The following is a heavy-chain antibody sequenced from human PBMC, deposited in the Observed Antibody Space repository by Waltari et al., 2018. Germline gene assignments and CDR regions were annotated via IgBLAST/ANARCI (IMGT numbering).Heavy chain of an antibody. CDR1: GYSISSGYY. CDR3: ARRPPANWGGEYYFDY. Sequence: QVQLQESGPGLVKPSETLSLTCAVSGYSISSGYYGGWIRQPPGKGLEWIGSIYHSGSTYYNPSLKSRVTISVDTTKNQFSLKLSSVTAADTAVYYCARRPPANWGGEYYFDYWGQGTLVTVSS. J-gene: IGHJ4*02. CDR2: IYHSGST. D-gene: IGHD7-27*01. V-gene: IGHV4-38-2*01.